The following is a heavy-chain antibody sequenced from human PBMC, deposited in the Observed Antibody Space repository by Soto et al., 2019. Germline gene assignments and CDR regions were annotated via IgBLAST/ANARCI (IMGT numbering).Heavy chain of an antibody. CDR2: ITSSGRTI. Sequence: EVQLVESGGGLVQPGGSLSLPCQPFGSPFIGFELNWSGQAPGKGREWVSYITSSGRTIFYADSVKGRFTISRDNAKNSLYLQMNSLRAEDTAVYYCATIMVTFGGVTGGRITDCWGQGTLVTVSS. J-gene: IGHJ4*02. D-gene: IGHD3-16*01. CDR1: GSPFIGFE. CDR3: ATIMVTFGGVTGGRITDC. V-gene: IGHV3-48*03.